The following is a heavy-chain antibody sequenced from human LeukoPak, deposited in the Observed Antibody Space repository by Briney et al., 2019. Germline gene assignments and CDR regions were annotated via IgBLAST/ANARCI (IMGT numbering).Heavy chain of an antibody. CDR2: ISYDGSNK. Sequence: PGGSLRLSCAASGFVFSSNSMIWVRQAPGKGLEWVAVISYDGSNKYYADSVKGRFTISRDNSKNTLYLQMNSLRAEDTAVYYCARDCRERQYYDFWSGYYAYYYYYMDVWGKGTTVTVSS. CDR1: GFVFSSNS. CDR3: ARDCRERQYYDFWSGYYAYYYYYMDV. D-gene: IGHD3-3*01. J-gene: IGHJ6*03. V-gene: IGHV3-30*05.